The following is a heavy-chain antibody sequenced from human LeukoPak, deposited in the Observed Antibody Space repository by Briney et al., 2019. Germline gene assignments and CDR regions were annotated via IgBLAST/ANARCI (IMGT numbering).Heavy chain of an antibody. CDR2: IYYSGST. CDR1: GGSISRYY. D-gene: IGHD1-26*01. V-gene: IGHV4-59*08. J-gene: IGHJ3*02. CDR3: ARPGVGSGRYGAFDI. Sequence: SETLSLTCTVSGGSISRYYWSWIRQPPGKGLEWIGYIYYSGSTDYNPSLNNRVTISLDTSKNQFSLKLSSVTAADTAVYYCARPGVGSGRYGAFDIWGQGTLVTVSS.